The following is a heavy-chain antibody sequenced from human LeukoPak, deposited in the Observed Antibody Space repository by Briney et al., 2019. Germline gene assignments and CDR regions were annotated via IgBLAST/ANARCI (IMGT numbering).Heavy chain of an antibody. D-gene: IGHD3-10*01. CDR1: GFTFSSYG. CDR3: AKEASREYYFDY. J-gene: IGHJ4*02. V-gene: IGHV3-30*02. CDR2: IRYDGSNK. Sequence: GGSLRLSCAASGFTFSSYGMHWVRQAPGKGLEWVAFIRYDGSNKYYADSVKGQFTISRDNSKNTLYLQMNSLRAEDTAVYYCAKEASREYYFDYWGQGTLVTVSS.